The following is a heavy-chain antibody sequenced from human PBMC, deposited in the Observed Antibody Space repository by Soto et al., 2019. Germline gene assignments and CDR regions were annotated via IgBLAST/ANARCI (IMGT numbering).Heavy chain of an antibody. V-gene: IGHV3-48*01. D-gene: IGHD6-19*01. J-gene: IGHJ4*02. CDR3: ARERGSGWTFDY. Sequence: EVQLVESGGDLVQPGGSLRLSCAATRFTFSTYSVKWVRQAPGKGLEWVSSISSSSTIYYADSVKGRFTISRDNVQNSLYLQMHSLRAEDTAVYYCARERGSGWTFDYWGQGTLVTVSS. CDR1: RFTFSTYS. CDR2: ISSSSTI.